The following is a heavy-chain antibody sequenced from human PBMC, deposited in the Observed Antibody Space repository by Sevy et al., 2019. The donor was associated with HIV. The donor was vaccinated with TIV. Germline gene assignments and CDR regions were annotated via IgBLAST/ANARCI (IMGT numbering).Heavy chain of an antibody. Sequence: GGSLRLSCAASGFTFSVYWMNWVRQAPGKGLEWVATMKEDGSEKYYVDSVKGRFTISRDNAKNSLYLQMNSLRAEDRAVYYGVREGVGGYSYSLDYWGQGTLVTVSS. J-gene: IGHJ4*02. V-gene: IGHV3-7*01. CDR1: GFTFSVYW. D-gene: IGHD5-18*01. CDR3: VREGVGGYSYSLDY. CDR2: MKEDGSEK.